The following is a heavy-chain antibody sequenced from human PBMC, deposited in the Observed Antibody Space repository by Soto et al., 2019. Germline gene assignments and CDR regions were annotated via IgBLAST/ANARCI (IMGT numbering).Heavy chain of an antibody. CDR3: ARGRWEVTYYYDSSGYKPRPNWFDP. J-gene: IGHJ5*02. Sequence: SETLSLTCTVSGGSISSGGYYWSWIRQHPGKGLEWIGYIYYSGSTYYNPSLKSRVTISVATSKNQFSLKLSSVTAADTAVYYCARGRWEVTYYYDSSGYKPRPNWFDPWGQGTLVTVSS. CDR1: GGSISSGGYY. D-gene: IGHD3-22*01. V-gene: IGHV4-31*03. CDR2: IYYSGST.